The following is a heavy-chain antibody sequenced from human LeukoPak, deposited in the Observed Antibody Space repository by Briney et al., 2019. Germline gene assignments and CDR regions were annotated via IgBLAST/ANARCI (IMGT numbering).Heavy chain of an antibody. CDR2: IIPILDIA. CDR3: ARGAAPIDY. J-gene: IGHJ4*02. V-gene: IGHV1-69*04. CDR1: GGTFSSYA. Sequence: SVKVSCKASGGTFSSYAISWVRQAPGQGLELMGRIIPILDIANYAQKFQGRVTITADKSTSTAYMELSSLRSEDTAVYYCARGAAPIDYWGQGTLVTVSS.